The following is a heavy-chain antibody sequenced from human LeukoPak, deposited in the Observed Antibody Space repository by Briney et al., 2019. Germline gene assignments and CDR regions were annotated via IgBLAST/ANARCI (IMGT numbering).Heavy chain of an antibody. J-gene: IGHJ4*02. Sequence: GGSLRLSCAASGFTFSSYAMHWVRQAPGKGLEWVAVISYDGSNKYYADSVKGRFTISRDNSKNTLYLQMNSLRAEDTAVYYCARDIAFDGTRPPDYWGQGTLVTVCS. CDR3: ARDIAFDGTRPPDY. CDR1: GFTFSSYA. V-gene: IGHV3-30*04. CDR2: ISYDGSNK. D-gene: IGHD3-3*02.